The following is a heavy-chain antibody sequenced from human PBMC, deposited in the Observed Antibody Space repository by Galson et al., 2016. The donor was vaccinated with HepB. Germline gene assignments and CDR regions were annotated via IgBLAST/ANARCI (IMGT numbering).Heavy chain of an antibody. CDR3: AKEDAADMVRGIQLLTGGMEV. V-gene: IGHV3-33*06. J-gene: IGHJ6*02. CDR1: GFTLTHYG. CDR2: IWYDGSYK. D-gene: IGHD3-10*01. Sequence: SLRLSCATSGFTLTHYGMLWVRQAPGKGLEWVAVIWYDGSYKYYADSVEGRITISRDNSKNTMYLQMNSRRAEDTAVSYCAKEDAADMVRGIQLLTGGMEVWGQETTVTVSS.